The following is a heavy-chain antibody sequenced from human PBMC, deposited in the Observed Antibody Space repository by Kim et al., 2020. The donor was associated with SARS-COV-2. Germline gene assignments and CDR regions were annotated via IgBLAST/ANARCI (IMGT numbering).Heavy chain of an antibody. CDR3: AKSSSWSGAGDWFDP. V-gene: IGHV3-9*01. J-gene: IGHJ5*02. D-gene: IGHD6-13*01. Sequence: DPGKGRFTISRDNAKNSLYLQMNSLRAEDTALDYCAKSSSWSGAGDWFDPWGQGTLVTVSS.